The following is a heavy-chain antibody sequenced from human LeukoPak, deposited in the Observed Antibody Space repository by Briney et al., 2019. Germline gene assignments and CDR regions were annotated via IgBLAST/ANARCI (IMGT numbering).Heavy chain of an antibody. CDR2: INPNSGGT. Sequence: ASVKVSCKASGYTFTGSYIHWVRQAPGQGLEWMGWINPNSGGTNYAQKFQGRVTMTRDTSISTAYMELSRLKSDDTAVYYCVPMVYTYGHLDYWGQGTLVTVSS. V-gene: IGHV1-2*02. CDR1: GYTFTGSY. J-gene: IGHJ4*02. D-gene: IGHD5-18*01. CDR3: VPMVYTYGHLDY.